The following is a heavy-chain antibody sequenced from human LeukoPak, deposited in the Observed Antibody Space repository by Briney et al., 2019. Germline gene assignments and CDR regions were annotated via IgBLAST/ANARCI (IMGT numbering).Heavy chain of an antibody. CDR3: ARGGSDYDYYMDV. CDR1: GVSISSGGYY. J-gene: IGHJ6*03. Sequence: SETLSLTCTVSGVSISSGGYYWSWLRQHPGKGLEWIVYIYYSGRTYYNPSLKSRVTISVDTSKNQFSLKLSSVTAADTAVYYCARGGSDYDYYMDVWGKGTTVTVSS. V-gene: IGHV4-31*03. CDR2: IYYSGRT.